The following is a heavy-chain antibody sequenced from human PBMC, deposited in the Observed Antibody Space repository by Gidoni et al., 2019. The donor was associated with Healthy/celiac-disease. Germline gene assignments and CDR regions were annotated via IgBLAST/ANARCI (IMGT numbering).Heavy chain of an antibody. D-gene: IGHD2-15*01. CDR3: AREIGSSNWFDP. Sequence: QVQLVESGVGVVRPGRSLRLSCAASGFTFSSYGMHWVRPAPGKVLEWVAVIWYDGSNNYYADSVKGRFTISRDNSKNKLYLQMNSLRAEDTAVYYCAREIGSSNWFDPWGQGTLVTVSS. J-gene: IGHJ5*02. V-gene: IGHV3-33*01. CDR1: GFTFSSYG. CDR2: IWYDGSNN.